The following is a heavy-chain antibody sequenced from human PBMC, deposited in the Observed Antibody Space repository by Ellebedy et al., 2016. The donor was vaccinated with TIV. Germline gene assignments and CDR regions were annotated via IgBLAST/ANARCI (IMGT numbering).Heavy chain of an antibody. CDR2: IYTSGST. V-gene: IGHV4-4*07. Sequence: SETLSLTXTVSGGSISSYYWSWIRQLAGKGLEWIGRIYTSGSTNYNPSLKSRVTMSVDTSKNQFSLKLSSVTAADTAVYYCAREGCSSTSCYVSGYYYYGMDVWGQGTTVTVSS. CDR3: AREGCSSTSCYVSGYYYYGMDV. J-gene: IGHJ6*02. D-gene: IGHD2-2*01. CDR1: GGSISSYY.